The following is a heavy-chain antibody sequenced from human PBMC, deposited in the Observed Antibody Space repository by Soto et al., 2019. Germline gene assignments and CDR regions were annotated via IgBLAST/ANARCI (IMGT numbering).Heavy chain of an antibody. CDR3: ARDGYYGSGSDNWFDP. V-gene: IGHV4-31*03. Sequence: PSETLSLTSPVSGGSIGSGGYYWSWIRQHPGKGLEWIGYIYYSGSTYYNPSLKSRVTISVDTSKNQFSLKLSSVTAADTAVYYCARDGYYGSGSDNWFDPWGQGTLVTVSS. CDR2: IYYSGST. D-gene: IGHD3-10*01. J-gene: IGHJ5*02. CDR1: GGSIGSGGYY.